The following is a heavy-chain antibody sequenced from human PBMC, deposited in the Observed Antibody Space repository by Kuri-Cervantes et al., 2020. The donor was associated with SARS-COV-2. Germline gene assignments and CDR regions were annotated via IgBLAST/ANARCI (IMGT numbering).Heavy chain of an antibody. CDR1: GYTFTSYG. Sequence: ASVKVSCKASGYTFTSYGISWVRQAPGQGLEWMGCISGYNGNTNYAQNFQGRVIMTTDTSTSTAYMELRSLRSDDTAVYYCTKIGTYYDILTGVRYFDYWGQGTLVTVSS. D-gene: IGHD3-9*01. CDR2: ISGYNGNT. CDR3: TKIGTYYDILTGVRYFDY. J-gene: IGHJ4*02. V-gene: IGHV1-18*01.